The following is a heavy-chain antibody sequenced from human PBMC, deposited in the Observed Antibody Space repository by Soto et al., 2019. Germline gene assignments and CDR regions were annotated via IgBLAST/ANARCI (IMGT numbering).Heavy chain of an antibody. CDR2: ISATGTTT. CDR1: EFSFSSYA. J-gene: IGHJ4*02. Sequence: EVQLMESGGGLVQPGGSLRLSCAASEFSFSSYALNWVRQAPGKGLEWVSAISATGTTTYYADSVKGRSTISRDNSKTTLFRQMDSLSPEDTAVYYCANYSSPFDYWGQGTLVTVSS. V-gene: IGHV3-23*01. D-gene: IGHD6-13*01. CDR3: ANYSSPFDY.